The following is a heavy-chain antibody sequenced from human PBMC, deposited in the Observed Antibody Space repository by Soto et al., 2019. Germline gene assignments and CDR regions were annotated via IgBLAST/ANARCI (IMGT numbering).Heavy chain of an antibody. J-gene: IGHJ5*01. CDR3: AKSYFFSWYDS. CDR2: VSSSADAT. CDR1: GFIISSYD. Sequence: EVQLLESGGGLVQPGGSLRLSCAASGFIISSYDMAWVRQAPGKGLEWVSTVSSSADATQYADSVKGRFTISRDNSKNTLYLEMNNLGDEDTATYYCAKSYFFSWYDSWGQGTLVTVSS. D-gene: IGHD3-10*01. V-gene: IGHV3-23*01.